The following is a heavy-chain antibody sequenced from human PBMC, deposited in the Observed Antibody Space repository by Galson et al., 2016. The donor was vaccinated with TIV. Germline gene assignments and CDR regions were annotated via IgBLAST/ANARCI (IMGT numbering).Heavy chain of an antibody. CDR2: IDWDDDK. V-gene: IGHV2-70*11. J-gene: IGHJ4*02. CDR1: GFSLTTSGMC. CDR3: ARRGPRGDTDY. Sequence: PALVKPTQTLTLTCTFSGFSLTTSGMCVSWIRQPPGKALEWLARIDWDDDKYYSTSLRTRLTISKGPSKNQVVLTMTNMDPVDTATYYCARRGPRGDTDYWGQGTFVTVSS.